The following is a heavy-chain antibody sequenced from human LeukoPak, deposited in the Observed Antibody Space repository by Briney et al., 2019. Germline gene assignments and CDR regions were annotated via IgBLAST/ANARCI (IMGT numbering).Heavy chain of an antibody. D-gene: IGHD3-9*01. V-gene: IGHV4-38-2*02. CDR1: GYSISSDYY. J-gene: IGHJ5*02. CDR3: ARERTQRFFDWLVRLDH. Sequence: SETLSLTCAVSGYSISSDYYWAWIRQPPGKGLEWIGSVFRTGNTYYNPSLKSRVSMSVDSSSNQFSLKLNSVTAADTAVYYCARERTQRFFDWLVRLDHWGQGTPVTVSS. CDR2: VFRTGNT.